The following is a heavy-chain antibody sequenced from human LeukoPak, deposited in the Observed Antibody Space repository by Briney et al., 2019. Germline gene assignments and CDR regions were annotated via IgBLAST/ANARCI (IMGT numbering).Heavy chain of an antibody. J-gene: IGHJ4*02. CDR1: GFTFSSYA. D-gene: IGHD4-23*01. CDR3: AKGMTTVVTAPFDY. V-gene: IGHV3-23*01. CDR2: ISGSGGYT. Sequence: AGGSLRLSCAASGFTFSSYAMHWVRQAPGKGLEWVSGISGSGGYTYYADSVEGRFTISRDNSKNTLYLQMNSLRAEETAVYYCAKGMTTVVTAPFDYWGQGTLVTVSS.